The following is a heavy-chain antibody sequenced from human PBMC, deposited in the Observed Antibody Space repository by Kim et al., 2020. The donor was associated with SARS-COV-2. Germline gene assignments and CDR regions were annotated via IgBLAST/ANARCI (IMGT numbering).Heavy chain of an antibody. V-gene: IGHV1-2*02. CDR2: INPNSGGT. CDR3: ARVGSTSLGNYYMDV. CDR1: GYTFTGYY. J-gene: IGHJ6*03. D-gene: IGHD2-2*01. Sequence: ASVKVSCKASGYTFTGYYMHWVRQAPGQGLEWMGWINPNSGGTNYAQKFQGRVTMTRDTSISTAYMELSRLRSDDTAVYYCARVGSTSLGNYYMDVWGKGTTVTVSS.